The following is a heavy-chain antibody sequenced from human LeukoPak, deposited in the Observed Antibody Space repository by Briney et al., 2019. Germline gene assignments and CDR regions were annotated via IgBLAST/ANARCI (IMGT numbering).Heavy chain of an antibody. CDR2: IYSGGST. CDR3: ARDPALWFGGGGWNWFDP. V-gene: IGHV3-53*01. CDR1: GFTVSSNY. D-gene: IGHD3-10*01. Sequence: PGGSLRLSCAASGFTVSSNYMNLVRQAPGKGLEWVAVIYSGGSTFYADSVEGRFTISRDNSNNTLYLQMNSLRAEDTAMYYCARDPALWFGGGGWNWFDPWGQGTLVTVSS. J-gene: IGHJ5*02.